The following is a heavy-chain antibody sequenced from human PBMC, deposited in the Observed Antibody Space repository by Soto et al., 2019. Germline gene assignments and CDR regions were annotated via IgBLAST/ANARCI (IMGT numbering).Heavy chain of an antibody. CDR3: GKVCYYYDRRGYCYFGY. CDR1: GFTFSSYA. Sequence: EVQLLESGGGLVQPGGSLRLSCAASGFTFSSYAVSWVRQAPGKGPEWISSISGSGSTIYYADSVKGRFTISRDNSKNTLERPMSGLRGQVTAVYCCGKVCYYYDRRGYCYFGYWGQGTPVTVSS. V-gene: IGHV3-23*01. J-gene: IGHJ4*02. CDR2: ISGSGSTI. D-gene: IGHD3-22*01.